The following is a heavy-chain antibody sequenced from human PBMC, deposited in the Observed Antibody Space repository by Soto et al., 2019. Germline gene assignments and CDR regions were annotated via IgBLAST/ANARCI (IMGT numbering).Heavy chain of an antibody. CDR3: ARDENNWNYGDGLFDY. CDR1: GYTFTSYG. J-gene: IGHJ4*02. Sequence: GASVKVSCKASGYTFTSYGISWVRQAPGQGLEWMGWISAYNGNTNYAQKLQGRVTMTTDTSTSTAYMELRSLRSDDTAVYYCARDENNWNYGDGLFDYWGQGTLVTVSS. CDR2: ISAYNGNT. V-gene: IGHV1-18*01. D-gene: IGHD1-7*01.